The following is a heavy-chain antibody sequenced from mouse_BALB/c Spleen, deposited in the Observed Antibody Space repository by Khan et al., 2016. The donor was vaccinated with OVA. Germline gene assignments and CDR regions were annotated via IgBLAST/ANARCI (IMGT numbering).Heavy chain of an antibody. D-gene: IGHD2-1*01. CDR2: IDPANGNT. CDR1: GFNIKDTY. Sequence: VQLKESGAELVKPGASVKLSCTASGFNIKDTYMHWVKQRPEQGPEWIGRIDPANGNTKYDPKFQGKATITADTSSNTAYLQLSSLTSEDTAVYYCARDGNYFYAMDYWGQGTSVTVSS. J-gene: IGHJ4*01. V-gene: IGHV14-3*02. CDR3: ARDGNYFYAMDY.